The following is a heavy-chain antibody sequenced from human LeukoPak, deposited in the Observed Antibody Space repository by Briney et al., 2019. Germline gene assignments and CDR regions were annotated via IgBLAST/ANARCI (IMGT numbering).Heavy chain of an antibody. CDR2: IIPIFGTA. J-gene: IGHJ5*02. CDR1: GGTFSSYA. D-gene: IGHD1-26*01. V-gene: IGHV1-69*05. CDR3: ASYRQWELDP. Sequence: GASVKVSCKASGGTFSSYAISWVRQAPGQGLEWMGRIIPIFGTANYAQKFQGRVTITTDESTSSAYMELSSLRSKDTAVYYSASYRQWELDPWGQRTLVTVSS.